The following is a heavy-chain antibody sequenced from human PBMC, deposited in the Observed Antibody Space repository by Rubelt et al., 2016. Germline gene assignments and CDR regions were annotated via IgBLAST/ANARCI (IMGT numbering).Heavy chain of an antibody. CDR1: GGSFSGYY. V-gene: IGHV4-34*01. Sequence: QVQLQQWGAGLLKPSETLSLTCAVYGGSFSGYYWSWIRQPPGKGLEWIGEINHSGSTNYNPSLKSRVTSSVDTSKNQFSLKLSSVTAADTAVYYCARSRGYSGYDSLDDAFDIWGQGTMVTVSS. J-gene: IGHJ3*02. CDR2: INHSGST. D-gene: IGHD5-12*01. CDR3: ARSRGYSGYDSLDDAFDI.